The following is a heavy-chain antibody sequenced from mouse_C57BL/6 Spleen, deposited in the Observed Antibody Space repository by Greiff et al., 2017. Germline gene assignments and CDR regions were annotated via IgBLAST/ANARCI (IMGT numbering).Heavy chain of an antibody. V-gene: IGHV1-82*01. CDR2: IYPGDGDT. J-gene: IGHJ1*03. CDR3: ARGITTVVSDV. Sequence: VKLQESGPELVKPGASVKISCKASGYAFSSSWMNWVKQRPGKGLEWIGRIYPGDGDTNYNGKFKGKATLTADKSSSTAYMQLSSLTSEDSAVYFCARGITTVVSDVWGTGTTVTVSS. D-gene: IGHD1-1*01. CDR1: GYAFSSSW.